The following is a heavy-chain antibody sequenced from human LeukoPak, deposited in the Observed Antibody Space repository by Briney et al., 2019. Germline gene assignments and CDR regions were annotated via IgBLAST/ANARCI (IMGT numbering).Heavy chain of an antibody. CDR2: IKYDASST. CDR3: ARDSSSWWLWYFDL. V-gene: IGHV3-74*01. CDR1: GFTFSSHW. J-gene: IGHJ2*01. Sequence: GGSLRLSCADSGFTFSSHWMHWVRQAPGKGLVWVSRIKYDASSTSYADSVKGRFTISRDNAKNTLYLQMNSLRAEDTAVYYCARDSSSWWLWYFDLWGRGTLVIVSS. D-gene: IGHD6-13*01.